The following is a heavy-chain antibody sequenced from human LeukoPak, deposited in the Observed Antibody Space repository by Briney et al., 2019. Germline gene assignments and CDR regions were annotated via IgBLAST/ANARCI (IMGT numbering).Heavy chain of an antibody. CDR1: GGSISSYY. V-gene: IGHV4-59*01. CDR3: ARGKGHYYYYYMDV. Sequence: SETLSLTCTVSGGSISSYYWSWIRQPSGKGLEWIGYIYYSGSTNYNPSLKSRVTISVDTSKNQFSLKLSSVTAADTAVYYCARGKGHYYYYYMDVWGKGTTVTVSS. J-gene: IGHJ6*03. CDR2: IYYSGST.